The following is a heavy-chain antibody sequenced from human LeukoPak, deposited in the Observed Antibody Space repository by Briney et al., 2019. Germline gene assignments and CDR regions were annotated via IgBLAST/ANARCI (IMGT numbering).Heavy chain of an antibody. V-gene: IGHV4-30-2*01. CDR2: IYHSGST. J-gene: IGHJ4*02. CDR1: GGSISSGGYY. Sequence: SETLSLTCTVSGGSISSGGYYWSWIRQPPGKGLEWIGYIYHSGSTYYNPSLKSRVTISVDRSKNQFSLKLSSVTAADTAVYYCARHSVGIAADDYWGQGTLVTVSS. CDR3: ARHSVGIAADDY. D-gene: IGHD6-13*01.